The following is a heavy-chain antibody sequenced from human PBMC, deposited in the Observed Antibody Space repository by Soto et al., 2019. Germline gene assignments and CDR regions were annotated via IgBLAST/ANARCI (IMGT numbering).Heavy chain of an antibody. CDR1: GYTFTSYD. Sequence: ASVKVSCKASGYTFTSYDINWVRQATGQGLEWMGWMNPKSGNTGYAQKFQGRVTMTRNTSISTAYMELSSLRSEDTAVYYCARGRVVYCSGGSCYSANNWFDPWGQGTLVTVSS. CDR3: ARGRVVYCSGGSCYSANNWFDP. CDR2: MNPKSGNT. J-gene: IGHJ5*02. D-gene: IGHD2-15*01. V-gene: IGHV1-8*01.